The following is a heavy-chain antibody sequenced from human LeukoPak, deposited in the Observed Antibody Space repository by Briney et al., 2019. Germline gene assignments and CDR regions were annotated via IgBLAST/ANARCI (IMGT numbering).Heavy chain of an antibody. Sequence: GASVKVSCKASGYTFTGYYMHWVRQAPGQGLEWMGWINPNSGNTNYAQKLQGRVTMTTDTSTSTAYMELRSLRSDDTAVYYCARISENWNYVLDYWGQGTLVTVSS. V-gene: IGHV1-18*04. J-gene: IGHJ4*02. CDR1: GYTFTGYY. D-gene: IGHD1-7*01. CDR2: INPNSGNT. CDR3: ARISENWNYVLDY.